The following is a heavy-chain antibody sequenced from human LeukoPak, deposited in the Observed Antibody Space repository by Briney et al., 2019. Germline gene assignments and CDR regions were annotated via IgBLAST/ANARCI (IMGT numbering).Heavy chain of an antibody. V-gene: IGHV1-69*08. Sequence: VKVSCKATGGTSNSYTINWLRQAPGQGLEWMGSIIPVLGRTKYAQKFQGRVTINADKSATTVFMEVSGLRSEGTAVYYCARDGAGTTPVSEYYYYYSGMDVWGQGTTVTVSS. D-gene: IGHD1/OR15-1a*01. J-gene: IGHJ6*02. CDR3: ARDGAGTTPVSEYYYYYSGMDV. CDR2: IIPVLGRT. CDR1: GGTSNSYT.